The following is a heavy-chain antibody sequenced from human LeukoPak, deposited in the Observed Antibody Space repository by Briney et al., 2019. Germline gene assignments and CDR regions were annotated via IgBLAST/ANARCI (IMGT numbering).Heavy chain of an antibody. Sequence: QPGGSLRLSCAASGFTFSSYAMSWVRQAPGKGLEWVSAISGSSGSTYYADSVKGRFTISRDNSKNTLYLQMNSLRAEDTAVYYCAKDGSLFPINYFDYWGQGTLVTVSS. D-gene: IGHD3-10*01. CDR2: ISGSSGST. J-gene: IGHJ4*02. CDR1: GFTFSSYA. CDR3: AKDGSLFPINYFDY. V-gene: IGHV3-23*01.